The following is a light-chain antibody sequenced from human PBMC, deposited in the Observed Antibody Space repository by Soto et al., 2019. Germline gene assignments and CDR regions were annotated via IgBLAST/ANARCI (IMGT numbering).Light chain of an antibody. CDR1: SSNIGRNT. V-gene: IGLV1-44*01. CDR2: SNN. Sequence: QSVLTQPPSASGTPGQRVTISCSGSSSNIGRNTVNWYQQLPGTAPKLLIYSNNQRPSGVPDRFSGSKSGTSGSLAISGLQSEDEADYYCAGWDDSLNAPVFGGGTKVTVL. J-gene: IGLJ2*01. CDR3: AGWDDSLNAPV.